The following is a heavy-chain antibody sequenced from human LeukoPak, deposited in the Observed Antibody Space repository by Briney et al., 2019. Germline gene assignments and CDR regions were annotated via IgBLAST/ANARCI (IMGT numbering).Heavy chain of an antibody. J-gene: IGHJ4*02. CDR3: ARESSSWSKVFDY. Sequence: PSETLSLTCTVSGGSISSSSFYWGWIRQPPGKGLEWIGEIYHSGSTNYNPSLKSRVTISVDKSKNQFSLKLSSVTAADTAVYYCARESSSWSKVFDYWGQGTLVTVSS. CDR1: GGSISSSSFY. V-gene: IGHV4-39*07. D-gene: IGHD6-13*01. CDR2: IYHSGST.